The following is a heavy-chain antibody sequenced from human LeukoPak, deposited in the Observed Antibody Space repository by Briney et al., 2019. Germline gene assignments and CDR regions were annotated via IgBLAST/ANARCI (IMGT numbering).Heavy chain of an antibody. CDR1: GYTFTSYG. CDR2: INCNSGDT. CDR3: ARGGSGSGYLYYFDY. Sequence: GASVKVSCKASGYTFTSYGISWVRQAPGQGLEWMGRINCNSGDTSYAQNFQGRVTMTRDTSISTAYMELSGLTSDDTAVYYCARGGSGSGYLYYFDYWGQGTLVSVSS. D-gene: IGHD3-10*01. J-gene: IGHJ4*02. V-gene: IGHV1-2*06.